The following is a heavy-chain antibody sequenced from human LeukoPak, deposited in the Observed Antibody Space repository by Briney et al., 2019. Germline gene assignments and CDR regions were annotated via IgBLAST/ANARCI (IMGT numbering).Heavy chain of an antibody. CDR3: ARGSRSSGYFGYFDL. V-gene: IGHV5-51*01. J-gene: IGHJ5*02. CDR2: IFPRGSDT. CDR1: GYIFNTYW. D-gene: IGHD6-19*01. Sequence: GESLKISCKSSGYIFNTYWIGWVRQMPGKGLEWMGIIFPRGSDTRYSPSFQGQVTISADKSISTAYLQSSSLKASDTAMYYCARGSRSSGYFGYFDLWGQGTLVTVSS.